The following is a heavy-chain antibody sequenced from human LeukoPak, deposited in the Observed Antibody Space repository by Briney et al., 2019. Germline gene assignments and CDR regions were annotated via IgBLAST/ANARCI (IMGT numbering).Heavy chain of an antibody. CDR1: GFTISSYA. CDR2: ISGSGGST. Sequence: GGSLRLSCAASGFTISSYAMSWVRQAPGKGLEWVSAISGSGGSTYYADSVKGRFTISRDNSKNTLYLQMNSLRAEDTAVYYCAKGGLGYYGSGSYYYKFDYWGQGTLVTVSS. CDR3: AKGGLGYYGSGSYYYKFDY. V-gene: IGHV3-23*01. D-gene: IGHD3-10*01. J-gene: IGHJ4*02.